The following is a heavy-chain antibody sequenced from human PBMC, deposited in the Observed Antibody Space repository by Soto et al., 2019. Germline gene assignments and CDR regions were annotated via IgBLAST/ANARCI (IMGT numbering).Heavy chain of an antibody. CDR1: GFTFSSYG. CDR2: ISYDGSNK. V-gene: IGHV3-30*18. D-gene: IGHD1-26*01. Sequence: QMQLVESGGGVVQPGRSLRLSCAASGFTFSSYGMHWVRQAPGKGLEWVAVISYDGSNKYYADSVKGRFSISRDNSKNTLYLQMNSLRAEDTAVYYCAKGRSGSSYYYYYGMDVWGQGTTVTVSS. J-gene: IGHJ6*02. CDR3: AKGRSGSSYYYYYGMDV.